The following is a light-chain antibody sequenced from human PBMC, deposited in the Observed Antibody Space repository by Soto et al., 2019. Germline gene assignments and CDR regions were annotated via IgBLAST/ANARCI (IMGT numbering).Light chain of an antibody. V-gene: IGKV1-12*01. Sequence: DVQMTKSPSSVSASVGDRVTLTCRASRVISNSLAWYQQKPGKAPRLLIYAAFNLQGGVPSRFSGSGSGTHFFLTISSLQSDDFETYYCQQAYIFPFSFGGGTKVDIK. CDR1: RVISNS. J-gene: IGKJ4*01. CDR3: QQAYIFPFS. CDR2: AAF.